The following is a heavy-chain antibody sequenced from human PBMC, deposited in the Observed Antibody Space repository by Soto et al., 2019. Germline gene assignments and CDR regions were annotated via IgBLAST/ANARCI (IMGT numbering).Heavy chain of an antibody. CDR1: GGSISSYY. CDR2: IYYSGST. J-gene: IGHJ5*02. CDR3: VRARENPPNWFDP. D-gene: IGHD3-10*01. V-gene: IGHV4-59*01. Sequence: KPSETLSLTCTVSGGSISSYYWSWIRQPPGKGLEWIGYIYYSGSTNYNPSLKSRVTISVDTSKNQFSLKLSSVTAADTAVYYCVRARENPPNWFDPWGQGTLVTVSS.